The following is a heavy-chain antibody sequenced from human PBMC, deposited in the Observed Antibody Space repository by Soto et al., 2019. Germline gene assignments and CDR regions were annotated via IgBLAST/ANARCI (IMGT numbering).Heavy chain of an antibody. J-gene: IGHJ4*02. CDR1: GYTFTGYV. Sequence: SVKVYCKASGYTFTGYVISWVRQAPGQGLEWMGWISAYNGNTNYAQKLQGRVTMTTDTSTSTAYMELRSLRSDDTAVYYCARDRSVQFDYWGQGPLVTVSS. CDR2: ISAYNGNT. D-gene: IGHD1-1*01. CDR3: ARDRSVQFDY. V-gene: IGHV1-18*01.